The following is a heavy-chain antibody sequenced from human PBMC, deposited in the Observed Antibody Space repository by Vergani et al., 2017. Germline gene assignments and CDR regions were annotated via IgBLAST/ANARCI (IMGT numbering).Heavy chain of an antibody. J-gene: IGHJ5*02. CDR2: IYTSGST. CDR3: AGGPNEFDP. D-gene: IGHD1-1*01. V-gene: IGHV4-4*09. CDR1: GGSISSYY. Sequence: QVQLQESGPGLVKPSETLSLTCTVSGGSISSYYWSWIRQPPGKGLEWIGYIYTSGSTNYNPSLKSRVTISVDTSKNQFSLKLSSVTAADTAVYYCAGGPNEFDPWGQGTLVTVSS.